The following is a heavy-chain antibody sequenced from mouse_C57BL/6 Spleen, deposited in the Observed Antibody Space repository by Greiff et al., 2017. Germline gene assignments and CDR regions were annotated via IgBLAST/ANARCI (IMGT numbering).Heavy chain of an antibody. J-gene: IGHJ1*03. D-gene: IGHD1-1*01. Sequence: VQLKESGPELVKPGASVKIPCKASGYTFTDYNMDWVKQSHGKSLEWIGDINPNNGGTIYNQKFKGKATLTVDKSSSTAYMELRSLTSEDTAVYYCARRGGYYYGSSYWYFDVWGTGTTVTVSS. V-gene: IGHV1-18*01. CDR2: INPNNGGT. CDR3: ARRGGYYYGSSYWYFDV. CDR1: GYTFTDYN.